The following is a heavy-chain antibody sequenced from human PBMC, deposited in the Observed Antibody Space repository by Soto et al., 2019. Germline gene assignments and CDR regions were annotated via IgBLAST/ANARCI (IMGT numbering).Heavy chain of an antibody. J-gene: IGHJ4*02. D-gene: IGHD2-15*01. CDR3: ARGNEYGGNFDY. Sequence: QVQLVQSGAEVKKPGASVKVSYKASGYTFTSYDINWVRQATGQGLESMGWMNPNSGNTAYAQKFQGRVTMTRNTSISTAYMELSSLRSEDTAVYYCARGNEYGGNFDYWGQGTLVTVSS. CDR2: MNPNSGNT. V-gene: IGHV1-8*01. CDR1: GYTFTSYD.